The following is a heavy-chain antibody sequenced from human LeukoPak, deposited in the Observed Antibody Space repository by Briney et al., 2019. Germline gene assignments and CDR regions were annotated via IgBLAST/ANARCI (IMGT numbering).Heavy chain of an antibody. Sequence: GGSLRLSCAASGFTFSGYAMTWVRQAPGKGLEWVSAISGRGGSTYYADSVKGLFTISRDNSKNALYLQMNNLRAEDTAVYYCAKAPPDSYYYYYGMDVWGQGTTVTVSS. V-gene: IGHV3-23*01. CDR3: AKAPPDSYYYYYGMDV. CDR1: GFTFSGYA. CDR2: ISGRGGST. D-gene: IGHD5-18*01. J-gene: IGHJ6*02.